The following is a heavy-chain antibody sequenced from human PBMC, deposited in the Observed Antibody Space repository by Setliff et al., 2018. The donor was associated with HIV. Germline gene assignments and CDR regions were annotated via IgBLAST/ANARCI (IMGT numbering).Heavy chain of an antibody. CDR1: GGTFSSSA. CDR2: IIPILSMT. CDR3: ATELFIVVAGHTPTFDY. V-gene: IGHV1-69*10. Sequence: SVKVSCKASGGTFSSSAFSWVRQAPGQGVEWMGGIIPILSMTSYAQKFQGRATITADTSTDTAYMELSSLRSEDTAVYYCATELFIVVAGHTPTFDYWGQGTLVTAPQ. J-gene: IGHJ4*02. D-gene: IGHD6-19*01.